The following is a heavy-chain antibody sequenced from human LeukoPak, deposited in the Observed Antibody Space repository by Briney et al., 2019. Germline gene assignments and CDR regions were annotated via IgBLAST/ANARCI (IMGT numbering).Heavy chain of an antibody. Sequence: GGSLRLSCAASGFTFSSYAMSWVRQAPGKGLEWVSAISGSGGSTYYADSVKGRFTISRDNSKNTLYLQMKSMRVEDTAVYYCAKWALYGSGSYYNGLWGQGTLVTVSS. CDR3: AKWALYGSGSYYNGL. V-gene: IGHV3-23*01. CDR1: GFTFSSYA. CDR2: ISGSGGST. D-gene: IGHD3-10*01. J-gene: IGHJ4*02.